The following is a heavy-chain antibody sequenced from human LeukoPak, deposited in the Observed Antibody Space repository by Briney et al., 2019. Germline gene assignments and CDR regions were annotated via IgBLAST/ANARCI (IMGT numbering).Heavy chain of an antibody. V-gene: IGHV3-43*01. J-gene: IGHJ6*03. D-gene: IGHD2/OR15-2a*01. Sequence: PGGSLRLSCAASGFTFDDYTMHWVRQAPGKGLEWVSLISWDGGSTYYADSVKGRFTISRDNRENSLYLQMNSLRPEDTALYYCAKDRAARGRGNYFYMDVWGKGTTVTVSS. CDR3: AKDRAARGRGNYFYMDV. CDR2: ISWDGGST. CDR1: GFTFDDYT.